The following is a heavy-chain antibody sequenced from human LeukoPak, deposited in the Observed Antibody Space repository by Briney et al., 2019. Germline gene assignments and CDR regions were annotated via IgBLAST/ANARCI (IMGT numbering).Heavy chain of an antibody. J-gene: IGHJ4*02. CDR2: ISWNSGNI. Sequence: GGSLRLSCAATGFTFSNYWMHWVRQAPGKGLEWVSGISWNSGNIGYADSVKGRFTISRDNAKNSLYLQMNSLRAEDMALYYCAKGDTAMGPYYFDFWGQGTLVTVSS. CDR1: GFTFSNYW. D-gene: IGHD5-18*01. CDR3: AKGDTAMGPYYFDF. V-gene: IGHV3-9*03.